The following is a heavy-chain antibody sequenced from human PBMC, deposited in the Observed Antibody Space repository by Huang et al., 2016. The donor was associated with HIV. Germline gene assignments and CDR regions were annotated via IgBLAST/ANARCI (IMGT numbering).Heavy chain of an antibody. D-gene: IGHD1-7*01. J-gene: IGHJ6*02. CDR2: IRQDESEK. CDR1: TFRFGAYW. CDR3: ATKTAGMDI. Sequence: VESGGRLVQPGGSIRLSCVGSTFRFGAYWMSWVRRPPGKGREWVANIRQDESEKYYVDSVKGRFNISRDNAKKVVFLEMNNVRVEDTATYFCATKTAGMDIWGQGTTVTVS. V-gene: IGHV3-7*03.